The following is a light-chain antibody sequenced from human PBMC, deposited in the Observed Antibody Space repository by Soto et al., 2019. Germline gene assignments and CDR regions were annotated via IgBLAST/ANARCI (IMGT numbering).Light chain of an antibody. CDR3: QQRSNGIT. V-gene: IGKV3-11*01. Sequence: EIVLTQSPATLSLSPGERATLSCRASQSVGRFLAWFPQKPGQAPRLLIYDASNRATGIPARFSGSGSGTDFTLTISSLEPEDFAVYYCQQRSNGITFGQGTRLEIK. CDR2: DAS. J-gene: IGKJ5*01. CDR1: QSVGRF.